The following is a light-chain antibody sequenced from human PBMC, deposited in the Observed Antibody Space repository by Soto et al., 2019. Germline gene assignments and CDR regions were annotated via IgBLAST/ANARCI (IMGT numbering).Light chain of an antibody. CDR1: QSVSSY. Sequence: EIVLTQSPATLSLSPGERATLSCRASQSVSSYLAWYQQKPGQAPRLLIYDASNRATGIPARFSGSGPGTDFTLTISSIEPEDVAVYYCQQRSNWPPLTFGGGTKVEIK. J-gene: IGKJ4*01. CDR3: QQRSNWPPLT. CDR2: DAS. V-gene: IGKV3-11*01.